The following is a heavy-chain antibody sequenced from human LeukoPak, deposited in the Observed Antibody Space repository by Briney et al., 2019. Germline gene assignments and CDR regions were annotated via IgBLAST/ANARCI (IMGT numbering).Heavy chain of an antibody. CDR3: ARGPARMPWSSGWYGSSRGQRPERRGFDY. CDR1: GGSISSGSYY. V-gene: IGHV4-61*02. Sequence: PSQTLSLTCTVSGGSISSGSYYWSWIRQPAGKGLEWIGRMYSSGSTNYNPSLKSRVTISVDTSKNQFSLKLSSVTAADTAAYYCARGPARMPWSSGWYGSSRGQRPERRGFDYWGQGTLVTVSS. J-gene: IGHJ4*02. D-gene: IGHD6-19*01. CDR2: MYSSGST.